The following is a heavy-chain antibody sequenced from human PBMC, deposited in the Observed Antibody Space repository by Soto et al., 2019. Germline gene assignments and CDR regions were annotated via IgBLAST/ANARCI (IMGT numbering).Heavy chain of an antibody. V-gene: IGHV4-39*02. J-gene: IGHJ4*02. CDR1: GGSISDTSSY. CDR3: ARLGARREGHNLGFAY. Sequence: QLLLQESGPGLVRSSETLSLTCTVSGGSISDTSSYWAWIRQPPGKGLEWIGSVYYTGSAQYNPSLDSRVTMSVDTSQNHFSLKLTSVTAADTAIYYCARLGARREGHNLGFAYWGQGTLVTVSS. D-gene: IGHD3-16*01. CDR2: VYYTGSA.